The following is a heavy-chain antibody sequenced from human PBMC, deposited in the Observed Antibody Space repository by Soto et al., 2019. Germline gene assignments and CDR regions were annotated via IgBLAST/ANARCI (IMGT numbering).Heavy chain of an antibody. CDR3: ARGVGERYFDWLLPSQELDY. CDR1: GYTFTGYY. D-gene: IGHD3-9*01. CDR2: INPNSGGT. V-gene: IGHV1-2*02. J-gene: IGHJ4*02. Sequence: QVQLVQSGAEVKKPGASVKVSCKASGYTFTGYYMHWVRQAPGQGLEWMGWINPNSGGTNYAQKSQGRVTMTRSTSISTAYMELSRLRSDDTAVYYCARGVGERYFDWLLPSQELDYWGQGTLVTVSS.